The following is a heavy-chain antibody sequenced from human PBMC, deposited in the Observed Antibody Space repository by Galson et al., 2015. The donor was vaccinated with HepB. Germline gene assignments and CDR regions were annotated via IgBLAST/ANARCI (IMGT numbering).Heavy chain of an antibody. CDR3: LGIAVADDAFDI. CDR1: GFTFSSYG. Sequence: SLRLSCAASGFTFSSYGMHWVRQAPGKGLEWVAVIWYDGSNKYYADSVKGRFTISRDNSKNTLYLQMNSLRAEDTAVYYCLGIAVADDAFDIWGQGTMVTVSS. J-gene: IGHJ3*02. CDR2: IWYDGSNK. D-gene: IGHD6-19*01. V-gene: IGHV3-33*01.